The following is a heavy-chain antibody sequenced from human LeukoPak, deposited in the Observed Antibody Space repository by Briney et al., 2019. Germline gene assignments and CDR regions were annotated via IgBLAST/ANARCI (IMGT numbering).Heavy chain of an antibody. J-gene: IGHJ6*03. D-gene: IGHD5-18*01. CDR2: INHSGST. CDR1: GGSFSGYY. CDR3: ARLRRGYSYGLPLTNRAAGYYYYYMDV. Sequence: KTSETLSLTCAVYGGSFSGYYWSWIRQPPGKGPEWIGEINHSGSTNYNPSLKSRVTISVDTSKNQFSLKLSSVTAADTAVYYCARLRRGYSYGLPLTNRAAGYYYYYMDVWGKGTTVTISS. V-gene: IGHV4-34*01.